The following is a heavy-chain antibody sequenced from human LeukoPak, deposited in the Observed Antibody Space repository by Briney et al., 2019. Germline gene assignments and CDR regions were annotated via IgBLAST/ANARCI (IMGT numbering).Heavy chain of an antibody. CDR1: GGSGGTYS. D-gene: IGHD6-13*01. V-gene: IGHV4-4*07. CDR2: IYTSGST. Sequence: SETLSLTCSVSGGSGGTYSWTWIRLPAGKGLEWIGRIYTSGSTNYNPSLKSRVTTSVDTSKNQFSLNLSSVTAADTAVYYCARAAAGSSKYDYWGQGILVTVSS. CDR3: ARAAAGSSKYDY. J-gene: IGHJ4*02.